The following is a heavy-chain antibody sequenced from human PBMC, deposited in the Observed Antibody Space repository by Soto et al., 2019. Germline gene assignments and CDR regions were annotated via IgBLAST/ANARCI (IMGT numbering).Heavy chain of an antibody. D-gene: IGHD6-19*01. Sequence: PWGSLRLSWAASGFTFSSYGMHWLRQAPGKGLEWVAIMSNDGSHEYYADSVKGRFTISRDNSKNTLYLQMNSLRAEDTAVYYCAKVHPFSNGWYFFDYWGQGTPVTVSS. CDR2: MSNDGSHE. V-gene: IGHV3-30*18. CDR3: AKVHPFSNGWYFFDY. CDR1: GFTFSSYG. J-gene: IGHJ4*02.